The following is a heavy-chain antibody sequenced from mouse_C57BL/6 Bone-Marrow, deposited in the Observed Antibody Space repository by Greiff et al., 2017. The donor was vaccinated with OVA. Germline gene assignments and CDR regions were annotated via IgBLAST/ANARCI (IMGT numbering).Heavy chain of an antibody. CDR1: GYTFTSYW. CDR2: INPSNGGT. Sequence: QVQLQQPGTELVKPGASVKLSCKASGYTFTSYWMHWVKQRPGQGLEWIGNINPSNGGTNYNEKFKSKATLTVDKSSSTAYMQLISLTSEDSAVYYWARAVSYGNFPHFDYWGQGTTLTVSS. CDR3: ARAVSYGNFPHFDY. V-gene: IGHV1-53*01. J-gene: IGHJ2*01. D-gene: IGHD2-10*02.